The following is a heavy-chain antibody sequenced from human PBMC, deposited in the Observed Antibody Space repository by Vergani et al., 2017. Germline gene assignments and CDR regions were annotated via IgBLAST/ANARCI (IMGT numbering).Heavy chain of an antibody. CDR3: AREDSSGYYYNDAFDI. J-gene: IGHJ3*02. D-gene: IGHD3-22*01. CDR2: INPNSGGT. Sequence: QVQLVQSGAEVKKPGASVKVSCKASGYTFTGYYMHWVRQAPGQGLEWMGWINPNSGGTNYAQKFQGRVTMTRDTSISTAYMELSRLRSDDTAVYYCAREDSSGYYYNDAFDIWGQGTMVTVSS. CDR1: GYTFTGYY. V-gene: IGHV1-2*02.